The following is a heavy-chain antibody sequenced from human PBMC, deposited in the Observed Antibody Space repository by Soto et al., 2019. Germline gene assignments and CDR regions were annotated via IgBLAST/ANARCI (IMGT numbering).Heavy chain of an antibody. J-gene: IGHJ6*02. Sequence: SETLSLTCTVSGGSISSSSYYWGWIRQPPGKGLEWIGSIYYSGSTYYNPSLKSRVTISVDTSKNQFSLKLSSVTAADTAVYYCARPVPYYYGSGSYYYYGMDVWGQGTTVTVSS. CDR1: GGSISSSSYY. V-gene: IGHV4-39*01. D-gene: IGHD3-10*01. CDR2: IYYSGST. CDR3: ARPVPYYYGSGSYYYYGMDV.